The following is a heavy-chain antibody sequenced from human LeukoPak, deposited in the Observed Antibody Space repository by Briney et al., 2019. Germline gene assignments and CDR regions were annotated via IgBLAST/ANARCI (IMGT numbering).Heavy chain of an antibody. CDR1: GYSFTSYW. J-gene: IGHJ6*02. CDR2: IYPGDSDT. CDR3: ASRDGYSSSTSCYADYYYGMDV. V-gene: IGHV5-51*01. D-gene: IGHD2-2*01. Sequence: RGESLKISCKGSGYSFTSYWIGWVRQMPRKGLEWMGIIYPGDSDTTYSPSFQGQVTISADKSISTAYLQWSSLKASDTAMYYCASRDGYSSSTSCYADYYYGMDVWGQGTTVTVSS.